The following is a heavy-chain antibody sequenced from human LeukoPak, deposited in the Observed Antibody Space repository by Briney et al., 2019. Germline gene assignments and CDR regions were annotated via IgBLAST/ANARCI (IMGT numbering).Heavy chain of an antibody. Sequence: GGSLRLSCAASGFTLSDYSMDWVRQAPGKGLEWVSAISGSDGSTYYADSVKGRFTISRDNSKKTLCLQMDSLRAEDTAVYYCAKGFDYWGQGALVTVSS. CDR1: GFTLSDYS. CDR3: AKGFDY. V-gene: IGHV3-23*01. J-gene: IGHJ4*02. CDR2: ISGSDGST.